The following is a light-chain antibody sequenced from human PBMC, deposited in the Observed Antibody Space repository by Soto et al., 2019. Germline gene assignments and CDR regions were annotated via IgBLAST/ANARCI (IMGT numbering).Light chain of an antibody. CDR3: SSYTDSRTYV. CDR2: EVS. V-gene: IGLV2-14*01. Sequence: QSVLTQPASVSGSPGQSITISCTGASSDVGGYNYVSWYQQHPGKAPKLMIYEVSNRPSGVSSRFSGSKSGNTASLTISGLQSEDEADYYCSSYTDSRTYVFGTGTQLTVL. CDR1: SSDVGGYNY. J-gene: IGLJ1*01.